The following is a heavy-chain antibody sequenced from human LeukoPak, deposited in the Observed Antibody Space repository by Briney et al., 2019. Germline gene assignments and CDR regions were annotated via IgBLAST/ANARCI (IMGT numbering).Heavy chain of an antibody. Sequence: GGSLRLSCAASGFTFSSYAMSWVRQAPGKGLVWVSRINTDGSSTSYADSVKGRFTISRDNAKNTLYLQMNGLRVEDTAVYYCARIGSLSPFDWGQGTLVTVSS. V-gene: IGHV3-74*01. CDR2: INTDGSST. CDR1: GFTFSSYA. CDR3: ARIGSLSPFD. D-gene: IGHD6-6*01. J-gene: IGHJ4*02.